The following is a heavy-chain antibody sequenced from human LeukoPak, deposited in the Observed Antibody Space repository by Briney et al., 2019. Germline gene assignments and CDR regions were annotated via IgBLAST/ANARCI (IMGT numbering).Heavy chain of an antibody. CDR2: IWYDGSNK. V-gene: IGHV3-33*01. CDR1: GFTFSSYG. Sequence: GGSLRLSCAASGFTFSSYGMHWVRQAPGKGLEWVAVIWYDGSNKYYADSVKGRFTISRDNSKNTLYLQMNSLRAEDTAVYYCARADDYGDYPDYWGQGTLVTVSS. CDR3: ARADDYGDYPDY. J-gene: IGHJ4*02. D-gene: IGHD4-17*01.